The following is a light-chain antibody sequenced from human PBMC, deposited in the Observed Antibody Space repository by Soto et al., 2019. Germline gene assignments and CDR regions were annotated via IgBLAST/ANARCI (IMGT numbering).Light chain of an antibody. Sequence: DIQMTQSPSTLSASVGDRVTITCRASQSISSWLAWYQQKPGKAPKLLIYDASSLESGVPSRFSGSGSGTDFTLTISSLEPEDFAVYYCQQRSNLVSFGPGTRLEIK. CDR2: DAS. CDR1: QSISSW. V-gene: IGKV1-5*01. J-gene: IGKJ5*01. CDR3: QQRSNLVS.